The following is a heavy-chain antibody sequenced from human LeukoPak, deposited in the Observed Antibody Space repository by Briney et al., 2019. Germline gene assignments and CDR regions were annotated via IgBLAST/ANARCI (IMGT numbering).Heavy chain of an antibody. CDR3: ARDRSSSYTRDWFDP. J-gene: IGHJ5*02. D-gene: IGHD6-13*01. CDR1: GGSINGYY. V-gene: IGHV4-4*07. CDR2: MYNSESI. Sequence: PSETLSLTCTVSGGSINGYYWSWIRRPAGKGLEWIGRMYNSESINYNPSLKSRVTMSIDTSKSQFSLKLNSVTAADTAVYYCARDRSSSYTRDWFDPWGQGALVTVSS.